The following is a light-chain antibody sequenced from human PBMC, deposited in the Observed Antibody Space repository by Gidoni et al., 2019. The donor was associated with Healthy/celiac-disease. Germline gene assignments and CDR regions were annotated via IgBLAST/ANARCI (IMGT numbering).Light chain of an antibody. CDR3: LQDYNYPLT. CDR1: QGIRND. J-gene: IGKJ4*01. V-gene: IGKV1-6*01. CDR2: GAS. Sequence: AIQMTQSPSSLSASVGDSATLTCRASQGIRNDLGWYQQKPGKAPKLLIYGASSLQSGVTARFSGSGSGTDFTLTISSLQPEDFAAYYCLQDYNYPLTFGGGTKVEIK.